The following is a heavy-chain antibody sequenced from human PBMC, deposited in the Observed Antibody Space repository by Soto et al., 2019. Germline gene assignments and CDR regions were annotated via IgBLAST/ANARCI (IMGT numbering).Heavy chain of an antibody. CDR1: GGTFSSYA. D-gene: IGHD3-22*01. CDR3: AVVHDSTQNAFDI. V-gene: IGHV1-69*13. CDR2: IIPIFGTA. J-gene: IGHJ3*02. Sequence: SVKVSCKASGGTFSSYAISWVRQAPGQGLEWMGGIIPIFGTANYAQKFQGRVTITADESTSTAYMELSSLRSEDTAVYYCAVVHDSTQNAFDIWGQGTMVTVS.